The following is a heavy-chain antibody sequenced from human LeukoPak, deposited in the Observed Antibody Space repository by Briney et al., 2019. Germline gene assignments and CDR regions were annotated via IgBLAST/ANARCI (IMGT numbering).Heavy chain of an antibody. Sequence: ASVRVSCKASGYTFIGYYMHWVRQAPGQGLEWMGRINLNSGVIEYAQQFQGRVTMTRDKSISTAYMELSGLTSDDTAVYYCARDLSSTTNWELDYWGQGTLVTVSS. J-gene: IGHJ4*02. CDR2: INLNSGVI. CDR1: GYTFIGYY. CDR3: ARDLSSTTNWELDY. V-gene: IGHV1-2*06. D-gene: IGHD1-7*01.